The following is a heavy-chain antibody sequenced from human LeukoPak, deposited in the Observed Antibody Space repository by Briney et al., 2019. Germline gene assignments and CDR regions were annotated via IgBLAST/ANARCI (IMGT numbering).Heavy chain of an antibody. CDR3: ARGPEDTMVRGVIGY. CDR1: NGSFSSSNW. D-gene: IGHD3-10*01. V-gene: IGHV4-4*02. J-gene: IGHJ4*02. Sequence: PSETLSLTCVVCNGSFSSSNWWSWVRQPPGKGLEWIGEINLSGSTNYNPSLKSRVIISLDKSNNQFSLKLSSVTAADTAVYYCARGPEDTMVRGVIGYWGQGTLVTVSS. CDR2: INLSGST.